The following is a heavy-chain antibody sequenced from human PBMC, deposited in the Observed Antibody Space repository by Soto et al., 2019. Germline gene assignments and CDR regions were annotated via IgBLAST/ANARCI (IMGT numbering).Heavy chain of an antibody. V-gene: IGHV1-2*02. CDR2: INPNNGGT. J-gene: IGHJ4*02. D-gene: IGHD1-26*01. CDR1: GYTFTDYY. CDR3: ARDLPIVGTTTWDY. Sequence: QVQLVQSGAEVKKSGASVMVSCKASGYTFTDYYIHWVRQAPGQGLEWMGWINPNNGGTDYVQKFQGRVTMTRNTSISTAYMELSRLRSDDTAVYYCARDLPIVGTTTWDYWGQGTLVTVSS.